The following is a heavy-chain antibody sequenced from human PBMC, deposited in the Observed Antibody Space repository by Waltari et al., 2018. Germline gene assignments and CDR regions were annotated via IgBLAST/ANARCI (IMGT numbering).Heavy chain of an antibody. J-gene: IGHJ4*02. Sequence: EVRLVESGGGLVKQGGSLRLCCAASGFTFGRDGVTWVRQAPGKGLEWVSSISSLSKYTYYADSVKGRFTISRDNAKNSLYLQMNSLRAEDTAVYFCARDGISSTQSGYFDYWGQGVLVTVSS. D-gene: IGHD6-13*01. CDR1: GFTFGRDG. V-gene: IGHV3-21*01. CDR3: ARDGISSTQSGYFDY. CDR2: ISSLSKYT.